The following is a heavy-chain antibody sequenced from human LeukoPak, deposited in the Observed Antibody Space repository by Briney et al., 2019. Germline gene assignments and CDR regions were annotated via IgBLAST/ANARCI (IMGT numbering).Heavy chain of an antibody. CDR3: ARGGEMATVFDY. CDR2: INPSGGST. J-gene: IGHJ4*02. D-gene: IGHD5-24*01. CDR1: GYTFTSYY. V-gene: IGHV1-46*01. Sequence: ASMKVSCKASGYTFTSYYMHWVRQAPGQGLEWMGIINPSGGSTSYAQKFQGRVTMTRDMSTSTVYMELSSLRSEDTAVYYCARGGEMATVFDYWGQGTLVTVSS.